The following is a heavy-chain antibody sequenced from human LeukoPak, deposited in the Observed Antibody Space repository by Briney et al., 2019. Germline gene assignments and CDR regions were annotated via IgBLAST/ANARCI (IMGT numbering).Heavy chain of an antibody. CDR1: GGSISSYY. J-gene: IGHJ4*02. CDR3: ASANGGEGYYDSSGYSGY. CDR2: IYTSGST. Sequence: SETLSLTCTVSGGSISSYYRSWNRQPAGKGLEWIGRIYTSGSTNYNPSLKSRVTISVDTSKKQFSLKLCTVTAADTAVYYCASANGGEGYYDSSGYSGYWGQGTLVTASS. D-gene: IGHD3-22*01. V-gene: IGHV4-4*07.